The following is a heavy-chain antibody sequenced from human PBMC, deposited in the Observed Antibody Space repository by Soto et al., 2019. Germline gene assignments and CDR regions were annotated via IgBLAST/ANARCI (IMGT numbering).Heavy chain of an antibody. CDR1: GGSFTSNNW. Sequence: SETLSLTCAVPGGSFTSNNWWTWVRQPPGQGLEWIGEIYRTGSTNYNPSLKSRVTISLDKSENQFSLKVTSLTAADTAVYYCASRDPGTSVDYWGQGTLVTVSS. D-gene: IGHD1-7*01. CDR3: ASRDPGTSVDY. V-gene: IGHV4-4*02. J-gene: IGHJ4*02. CDR2: IYRTGST.